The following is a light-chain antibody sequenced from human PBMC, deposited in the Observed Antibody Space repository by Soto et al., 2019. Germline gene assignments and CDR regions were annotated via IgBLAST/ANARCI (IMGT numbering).Light chain of an antibody. Sequence: QSVLTPPPSASGCLGQSVTISCPGTSSDVGAYNYVSWYQQHPGKAPKLMIYEVTRRPSGVPDRFSGSKSGNTASLNVSGLQAEDEADYYCCSYADNTDYVFGTGTKVTVL. CDR1: SSDVGAYNY. CDR3: CSYADNTDYV. CDR2: EVT. V-gene: IGLV2-8*01. J-gene: IGLJ1*01.